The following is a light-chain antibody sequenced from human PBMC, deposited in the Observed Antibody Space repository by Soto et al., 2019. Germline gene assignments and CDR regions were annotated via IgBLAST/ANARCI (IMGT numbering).Light chain of an antibody. CDR2: SNN. V-gene: IGLV1-40*01. CDR3: QSFDTTLSGVL. J-gene: IGLJ3*02. Sequence: QSVLTQPPSVSGAPGQRVTISCTGTSSNIGAGYNVHWYQQFPGTDPKLLIYSNNNRPSGVPDRFSGSKSDTSASLAITGLQPEDEADYYCQSFDTTLSGVLFGGGTKLTVL. CDR1: SSNIGAGYN.